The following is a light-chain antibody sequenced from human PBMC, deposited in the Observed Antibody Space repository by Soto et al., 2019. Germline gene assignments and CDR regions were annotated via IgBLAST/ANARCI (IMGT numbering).Light chain of an antibody. V-gene: IGLV2-14*01. CDR2: DVS. Sequence: QSVLTQPASVSGSPGQSITISCTGTSSDVGGYNYVSWYQQHPGKAPKLMIYDVSNRPSGVSNRFSGSKSGNTASLTISGLQAEDDADYYCSSYTSSSSLWVFGGGTKFTVL. CDR1: SSDVGGYNY. CDR3: SSYTSSSSLWV. J-gene: IGLJ3*02.